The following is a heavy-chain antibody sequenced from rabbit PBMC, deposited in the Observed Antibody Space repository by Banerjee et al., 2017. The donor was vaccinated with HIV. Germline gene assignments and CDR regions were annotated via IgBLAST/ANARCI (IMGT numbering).Heavy chain of an antibody. Sequence: QQQLEESGGGLDKPGGTLTLTCTASGIDFSSNYWMCWVRQAPGKGLELIGCIYTGSGRTYYASWVNCRFTISRSTSLNTVDLKMTSLTAADTATYFCARDYADSYYYFDLWGPGTLVTVS. J-gene: IGHJ4*01. V-gene: IGHV1S43*01. D-gene: IGHD4-2*01. CDR3: ARDYADSYYYFDL. CDR1: GIDFSSNYW. CDR2: IYTGSGRT.